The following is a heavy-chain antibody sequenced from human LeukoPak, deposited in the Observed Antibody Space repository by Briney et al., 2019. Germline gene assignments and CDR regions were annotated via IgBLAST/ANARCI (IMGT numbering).Heavy chain of an antibody. J-gene: IGHJ5*02. CDR2: INHSGST. CDR3: ARSSTSWRNWFDP. Sequence: SETLSLTCAVYGGSFSGYYWSWIRQPPGKGLGWIGEINHSGSTNYNPSLKSRVTISVDTSKNQFSLKLSSVTAADTAVYYCARSSTSWRNWFDPWGQGTLVTVSS. V-gene: IGHV4-34*01. CDR1: GGSFSGYY. D-gene: IGHD2-2*01.